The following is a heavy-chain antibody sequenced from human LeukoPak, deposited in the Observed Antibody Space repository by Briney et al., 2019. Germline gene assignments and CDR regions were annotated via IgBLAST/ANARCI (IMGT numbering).Heavy chain of an antibody. CDR1: GFTFSSFG. D-gene: IGHD4-17*01. V-gene: IGHV3-30*02. J-gene: IGHJ6*02. CDR2: IRRDGDVI. CDR3: ARDRDYGEQDYYGMDV. Sequence: GGSLRLSCEASGFTFSSFGMHWVRQAPGKGLEWVAFIRRDGDVINYADSVKGRFTISRDNSRNMVYLQLNSLRPEDTAVYYCARDRDYGEQDYYGMDVWGQGTTVTVSS.